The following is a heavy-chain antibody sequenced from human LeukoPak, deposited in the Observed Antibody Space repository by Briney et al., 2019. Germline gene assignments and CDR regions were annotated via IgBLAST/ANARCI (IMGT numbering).Heavy chain of an antibody. CDR3: ARERGVLMVYAIDGDAFDI. CDR2: IRYDGNNK. CDR1: GFPFSTYG. Sequence: GGSLRLSCAASGFPFSTYGMHWVRQAPGKGLEWVAFIRYDGNNKYYADSVKGRFTISRDNSKNTLYLQMNSLRTEDTAVYYCARERGVLMVYAIDGDAFDIWGQGTMVTVSS. V-gene: IGHV3-30*02. D-gene: IGHD2-8*01. J-gene: IGHJ3*02.